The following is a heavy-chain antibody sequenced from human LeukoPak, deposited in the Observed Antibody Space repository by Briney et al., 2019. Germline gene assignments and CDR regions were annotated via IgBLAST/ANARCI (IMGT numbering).Heavy chain of an antibody. D-gene: IGHD1-26*01. Sequence: SETLSLTCTVSGGSISSYYWSWIRQPPGKGLEWIGYIYYSGSTNYNPSLKSRVTMSVDTSNNQFSLKLSSVTTADTAVYYCARETRRGGDYEANLDYWGQGTLVTVSS. CDR2: IYYSGST. CDR1: GGSISSYY. CDR3: ARETRRGGDYEANLDY. J-gene: IGHJ4*02. V-gene: IGHV4-59*12.